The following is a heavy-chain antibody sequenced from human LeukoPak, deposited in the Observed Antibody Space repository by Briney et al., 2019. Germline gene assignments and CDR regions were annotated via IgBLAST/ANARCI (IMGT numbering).Heavy chain of an antibody. Sequence: SENLSLTCTVSRGSISGSIRSYYWSWLRQPPGKGLEWIGYISSSGSTNDNPSLRSRVTISVDTSKNQFFLNLSSVSAADTAVYYCARIPLGYSGAYYFDYWGQGTLVTVSP. CDR3: ARIPLGYSGAYYFDY. J-gene: IGHJ4*02. CDR2: ISSSGST. D-gene: IGHD5-12*01. V-gene: IGHV4-4*09. CDR1: RGSISGSIRSYY.